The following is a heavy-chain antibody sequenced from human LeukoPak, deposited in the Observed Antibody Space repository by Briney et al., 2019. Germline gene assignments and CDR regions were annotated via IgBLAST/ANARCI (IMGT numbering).Heavy chain of an antibody. V-gene: IGHV1-24*01. CDR3: ATVGYYYGSGSYSFAFDI. D-gene: IGHD3-10*01. CDR2: LDPEDGET. CDR1: GYTLTELS. Sequence: ASVKVSCKVPGYTLTELSMHWVRQAPGKGLEWMGGLDPEDGETIYAQKFQGRITMTEDTSTDTAFMELSSLRSEDTAVYYCATVGYYYGSGSYSFAFDIWGQGTMVTVSS. J-gene: IGHJ3*02.